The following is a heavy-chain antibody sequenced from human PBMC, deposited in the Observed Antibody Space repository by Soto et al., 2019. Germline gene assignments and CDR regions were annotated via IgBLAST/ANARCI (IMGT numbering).Heavy chain of an antibody. CDR1: GGSIGSGDYY. V-gene: IGHV4-30-4*01. D-gene: IGHD2-15*01. Sequence: SETLSLTCTVSGGSIGSGDYYWAWIRQPTGQALEYIGYIYKSATTYYNPSLESRVAMSVDKSKSQFSLNVTSVTAADTAVYFCARGRYCLTGRCFPNWFDSWGQGALVTVSS. CDR2: IYKSATT. CDR3: ARGRYCLTGRCFPNWFDS. J-gene: IGHJ5*01.